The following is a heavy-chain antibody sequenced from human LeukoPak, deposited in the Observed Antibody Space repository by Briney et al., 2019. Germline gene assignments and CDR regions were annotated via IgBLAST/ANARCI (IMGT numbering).Heavy chain of an antibody. CDR3: ARDPLEIESTEDY. D-gene: IGHD1-26*01. V-gene: IGHV4-38-2*02. J-gene: IGHJ4*02. CDR1: GYSISSGHY. CDR2: IYHTRST. Sequence: SETLSLTCTVSGYSISSGHYWGWFRQPPGRGLEWIASIYHTRSTYFNPSLKSRVTISVDTSKNQFSLKLNSVTAADTAVYYCARDPLEIESTEDYWGQGTLVTVSS.